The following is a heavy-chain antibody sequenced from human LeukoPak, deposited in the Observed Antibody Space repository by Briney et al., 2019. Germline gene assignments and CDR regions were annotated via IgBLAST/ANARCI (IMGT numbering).Heavy chain of an antibody. Sequence: GGSLRLSCAASGFTFSSYNMNWVRQAPGKGLEWVSSISSSSSYIYYADSVKGRFTISRDNAKNSLYLQMNSLRAEDTAVYYCARAGYSSSSGFDYWGQGTLVTVSS. V-gene: IGHV3-21*01. CDR2: ISSSSSYI. J-gene: IGHJ4*02. D-gene: IGHD6-6*01. CDR3: ARAGYSSSSGFDY. CDR1: GFTFSSYN.